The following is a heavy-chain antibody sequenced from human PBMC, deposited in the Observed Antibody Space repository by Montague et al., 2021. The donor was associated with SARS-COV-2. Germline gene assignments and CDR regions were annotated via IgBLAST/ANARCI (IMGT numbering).Heavy chain of an antibody. V-gene: IGHV4-39*01. CDR3: ARFPTSYYYDSKAAPATPDAFDI. CDR1: GGSISSSSYY. CDR2: IYYSGST. D-gene: IGHD3-22*01. Sequence: SETLSLTCTVSGGSISSSSYYWGWIRQPPGKGLEWIGSIYYSGSTYYNPSLKSRVTIPVDTSKNQFSLKLSSVTAADTAVYYCARFPTSYYYDSKAAPATPDAFDIWGQGTMVTVSS. J-gene: IGHJ3*02.